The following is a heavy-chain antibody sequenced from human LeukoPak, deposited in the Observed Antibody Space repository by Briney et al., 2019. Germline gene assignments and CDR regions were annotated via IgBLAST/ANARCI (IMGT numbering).Heavy chain of an antibody. D-gene: IGHD2-2*01. CDR2: ISAYNGNT. V-gene: IGHV1-18*01. Sequence: ASVKVSCKASGYTFTSDGISWVRQAPGQGLEWMGWISAYNGNTNYAHKLHGRVTMTTDTSTSTAYMELRSRRSDDTAVYYCASDIDAVVVVPAAVRRFDPWGQGTLVTVSS. CDR3: ASDIDAVVVVPAAVRRFDP. CDR1: GYTFTSDG. J-gene: IGHJ5*02.